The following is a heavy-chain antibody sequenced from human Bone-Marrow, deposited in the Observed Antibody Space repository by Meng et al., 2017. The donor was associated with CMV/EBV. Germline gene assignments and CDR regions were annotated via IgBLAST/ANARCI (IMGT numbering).Heavy chain of an antibody. J-gene: IGHJ4*02. D-gene: IGHD1-14*01. Sequence: ASVKVSCKASGYTFTSYGISWVRQAPGQGLEWMGWISAYNGNTNYAQKFQGRVTMTTDTSTSTAYMELRSLRSDDTAVYYFARDTEVAAEPSIDYWGQGTLVTVSS. CDR2: ISAYNGNT. CDR1: GYTFTSYG. CDR3: ARDTEVAAEPSIDY. V-gene: IGHV1-18*01.